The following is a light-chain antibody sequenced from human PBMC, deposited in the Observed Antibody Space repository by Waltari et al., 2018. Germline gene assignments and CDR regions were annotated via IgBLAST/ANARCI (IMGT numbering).Light chain of an antibody. J-gene: IGKJ1*01. Sequence: DIVMTQSPLSLPVTPGEPASISCRSSQSLLHSNGYNYFDWYLQKQGQAPQLLTYLGSNRASGVPDRFSGSGSGTDFTLKISRVEAEDVGVYYCMQALQTKTFGQGTKVEIK. CDR2: LGS. V-gene: IGKV2-28*01. CDR1: QSLLHSNGYNY. CDR3: MQALQTKT.